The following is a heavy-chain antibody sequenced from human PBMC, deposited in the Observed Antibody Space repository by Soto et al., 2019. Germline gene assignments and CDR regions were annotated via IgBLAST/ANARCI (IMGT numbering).Heavy chain of an antibody. CDR3: ARAHDYYDSSGYYYGYFDY. D-gene: IGHD3-22*01. CDR2: ISYDGSNK. Sequence: GGSLRLSCAASGFTFSSYAMHWVRQAPGKGLEWVAVISYDGSNKYYADSVKGRFTISRDNSKNTLYLQMNSLRAEDTAVYYCARAHDYYDSSGYYYGYFDYWGQGTLVTVSS. CDR1: GFTFSSYA. V-gene: IGHV3-30-3*01. J-gene: IGHJ4*02.